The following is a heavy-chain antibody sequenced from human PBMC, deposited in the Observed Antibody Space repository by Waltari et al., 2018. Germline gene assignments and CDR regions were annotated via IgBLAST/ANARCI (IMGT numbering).Heavy chain of an antibody. D-gene: IGHD5-18*01. Sequence: EVQLVESGGGLVQPGGSLRLSCAASGFTFSSYWMHWVRQAPGKGRVWVSRINSDGSSTSYADSVKGRFTISRDNAKNTLYLQMNSLRAEDTAVYYCARGDTAMGPYNWFDPWGQGTLVTVSS. V-gene: IGHV3-74*01. CDR1: GFTFSSYW. CDR3: ARGDTAMGPYNWFDP. CDR2: INSDGSST. J-gene: IGHJ5*02.